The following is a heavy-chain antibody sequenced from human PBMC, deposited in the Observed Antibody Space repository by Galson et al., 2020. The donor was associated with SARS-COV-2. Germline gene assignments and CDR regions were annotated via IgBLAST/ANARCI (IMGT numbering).Heavy chain of an antibody. CDR2: ISYDGSNK. Sequence: GGSLRLSCAASGFTFSSYAMHWVRQAPGKGLEWVAVISYDGSNKYYADSVKGRFTISRDNSKNTLYLQMNSLRAEDTAVYYCARDLVVVITRGYYYYGMDVWGQGTTVTVSS. J-gene: IGHJ6*02. V-gene: IGHV3-30-3*01. CDR3: ARDLVVVITRGYYYYGMDV. CDR1: GFTFSSYA. D-gene: IGHD3-22*01.